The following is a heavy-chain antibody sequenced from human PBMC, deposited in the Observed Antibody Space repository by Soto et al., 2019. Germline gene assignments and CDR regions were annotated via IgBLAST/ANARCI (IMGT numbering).Heavy chain of an antibody. V-gene: IGHV3-30*18. Sequence: GGSLRLSCAASGFTFSSYGMHWVRQAPGKGLEWVAVISYDGSNKYYADSVKGRFTISRDNSKNTQYLQMNSLRAEDTAVYYFAKPMDLLDIVDNREAYYGMDVWGQGTTVTVSS. CDR2: ISYDGSNK. CDR1: GFTFSSYG. J-gene: IGHJ6*02. D-gene: IGHD2-21*01. CDR3: AKPMDLLDIVDNREAYYGMDV.